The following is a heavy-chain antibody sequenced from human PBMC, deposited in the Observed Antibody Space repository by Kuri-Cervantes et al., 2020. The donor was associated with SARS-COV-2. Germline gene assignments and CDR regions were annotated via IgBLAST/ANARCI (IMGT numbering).Heavy chain of an antibody. J-gene: IGHJ4*02. V-gene: IGHV3-23*01. Sequence: GESLKISCAASGFTFTSYAMNWVRQAPGKGLEWVSGIISSGGNTDYADSVKGRFTITRDNSKNTLYLQMNSLRAEDTAVYYCGRHRGYCSGGGCYSTGFSFDYWGQGVLVTVSS. CDR2: IISSGGNT. CDR1: GFTFTSYA. CDR3: GRHRGYCSGGGCYSTGFSFDY. D-gene: IGHD2-15*01.